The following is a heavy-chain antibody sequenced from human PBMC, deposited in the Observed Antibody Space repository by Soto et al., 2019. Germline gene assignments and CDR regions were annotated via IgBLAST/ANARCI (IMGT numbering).Heavy chain of an antibody. CDR1: GYPFSSYW. V-gene: IGHV5-51*01. CDR2: IYPGTSNA. D-gene: IGHD2-8*01. J-gene: IGHJ6*02. CDR3: ARRYCTNTTNCPVGYGLDV. Sequence: EVQLVQSGAEVKKPGESLILSCEAFGYPFSSYWIGWVRQMPGTGLEWMGIIYPGTSNARYSPSFQGQVTVSADKSIGTAYLQWSSLKASDSATYYCARRYCTNTTNCPVGYGLDVWGQGTTVTVAS.